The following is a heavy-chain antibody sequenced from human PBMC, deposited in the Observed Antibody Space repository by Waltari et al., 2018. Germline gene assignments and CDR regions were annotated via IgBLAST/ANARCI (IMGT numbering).Heavy chain of an antibody. V-gene: IGHV1-69*13. CDR1: GGTFSSYA. CDR2: IIPIFGTA. J-gene: IGHJ4*02. Sequence: QVQLVQSGAEVKKPGSSVKVSCKASGGTFSSYAISWVRQAPGQGLEWMGGIIPIFGTANYAQKFQGRVTITADESTSTADMELSSLRSEDTAVYYCATLTKYSSGWFFDYWGQGTLVTVSS. D-gene: IGHD6-19*01. CDR3: ATLTKYSSGWFFDY.